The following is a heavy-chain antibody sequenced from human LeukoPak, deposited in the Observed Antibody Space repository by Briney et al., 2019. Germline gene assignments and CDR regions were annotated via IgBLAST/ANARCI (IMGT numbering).Heavy chain of an antibody. CDR3: ARGWFPLDAFDI. V-gene: IGHV4-4*07. Sequence: SETLSLTCTVSGGSISIYYWSWIRQPAGKGLEWIGRIYTSGSTNYNPSLKSRVTMSVDTSKNQFSLKLSSVTAADTAVYYCARGWFPLDAFDIWGQGTMVTVSS. CDR1: GGSISIYY. CDR2: IYTSGST. J-gene: IGHJ3*02. D-gene: IGHD2-15*01.